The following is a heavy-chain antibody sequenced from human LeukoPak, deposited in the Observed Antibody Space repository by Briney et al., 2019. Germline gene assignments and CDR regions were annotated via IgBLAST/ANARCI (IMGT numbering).Heavy chain of an antibody. D-gene: IGHD1-1*01. CDR1: GFTFSSYS. CDR3: ARDGRGDWDFDY. CDR2: ISSSSSYI. Sequence: PGGSLRLSCAASGFTFSSYSMNWVRQAPGKGLQWVSSISSSSSYIYYADSVKGRFTISRDNAKNSLYLQMNNLRAEDTAVYYCARDGRGDWDFDYWGQGTLVTVSS. V-gene: IGHV3-21*01. J-gene: IGHJ4*02.